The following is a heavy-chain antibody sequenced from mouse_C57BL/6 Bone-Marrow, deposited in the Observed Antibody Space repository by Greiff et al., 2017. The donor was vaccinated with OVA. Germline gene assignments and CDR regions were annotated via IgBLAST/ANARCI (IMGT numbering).Heavy chain of an antibody. D-gene: IGHD1-1*01. CDR2: IDPSDSYT. V-gene: IGHV1-50*01. CDR1: GYTFTSYW. J-gene: IGHJ4*01. Sequence: QVQLQQPGAELVKPGASVKLSCKASGYTFTSYWMQWVKQRPGQGLEWIGEIDPSDSYTNYNQKFKGKATLTVDTSSSTAYMQLSSLTSEDSAVYYGARQDYYGSSYYAMDYWGQGTSVTVSS. CDR3: ARQDYYGSSYYAMDY.